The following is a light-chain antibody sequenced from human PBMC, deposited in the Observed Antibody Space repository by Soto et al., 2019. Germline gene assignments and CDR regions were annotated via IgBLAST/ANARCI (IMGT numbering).Light chain of an antibody. CDR2: GTS. J-gene: IGKJ4*01. V-gene: IGKV3-20*01. Sequence: DIVLTQSPGTLSLSPGERATLSCRASRSVSSTYLAWYQHKPGQAPRLLIYGTSSRATGIPDRFSGSGSGTDFSLTFSRLEPEDFAVYYCHQYGGSPGTFGGGTKVEIK. CDR1: RSVSSTY. CDR3: HQYGGSPGT.